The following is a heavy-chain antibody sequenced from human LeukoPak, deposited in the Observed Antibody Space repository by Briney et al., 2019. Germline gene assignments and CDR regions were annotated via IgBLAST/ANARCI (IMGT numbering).Heavy chain of an antibody. Sequence: PSETLSLTCTVSGGSISSGSHYWNWIRQPAGKGLEWIGRIYTRGSTNYNPSLKSRVTISVDTSKNQFSLKLSSVTAADTAVYYCARHRLYDSSGYVGAFDIWGQGTMVTVSS. D-gene: IGHD3-22*01. V-gene: IGHV4-61*02. J-gene: IGHJ3*02. CDR2: IYTRGST. CDR3: ARHRLYDSSGYVGAFDI. CDR1: GGSISSGSHY.